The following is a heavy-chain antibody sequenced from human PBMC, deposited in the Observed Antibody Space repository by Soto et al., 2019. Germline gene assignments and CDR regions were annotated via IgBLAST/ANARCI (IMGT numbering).Heavy chain of an antibody. CDR3: ARGYDIVVVVAATSHSLPMAFDI. D-gene: IGHD2-15*01. V-gene: IGHV4-34*01. CDR1: GGSFSGYY. Sequence: QVQLQQWGAGLLKPSETLSLTCAVYGGSFSGYYWSWIRQPPGKGLECIGEINHSGSTNYNPALMSRVTISVDTSKNQFDLKLSSVTAADTAVYYCARGYDIVVVVAATSHSLPMAFDIWGRGTMVTVSS. CDR2: INHSGST. J-gene: IGHJ3*02.